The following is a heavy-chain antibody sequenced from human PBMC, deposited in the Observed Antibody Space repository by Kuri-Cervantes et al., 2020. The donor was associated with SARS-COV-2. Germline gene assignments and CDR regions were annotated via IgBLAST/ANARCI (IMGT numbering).Heavy chain of an antibody. J-gene: IGHJ4*02. CDR2: IIPILGIA. D-gene: IGHD3-10*01. Sequence: SVKVSCKASGGTFSSYAISWVRQAPGQGLEWMGGIIPILGIANYAQKFQGRVTITADKSTSTAYMELSSLRSEDTAVYYCARNLGPGSPYHLDYWGQGTLVTVSS. V-gene: IGHV1-69*10. CDR1: GGTFSSYA. CDR3: ARNLGPGSPYHLDY.